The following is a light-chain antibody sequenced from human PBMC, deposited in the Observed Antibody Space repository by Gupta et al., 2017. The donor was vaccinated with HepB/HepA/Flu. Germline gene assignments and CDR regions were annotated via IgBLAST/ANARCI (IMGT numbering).Light chain of an antibody. CDR2: DVS. CDR3: SSYTSSSTREV. CDR1: SSDVGGYNY. J-gene: IGLJ2*01. Sequence: QSALTQPASVSGSPGQSITISCTGTSSDVGGYNYVSWYQQHPGKAPKLMIYDVSNRPSGVSNRFSGSKSGNPASLTISGLQAEDEADYYCSSYTSSSTREVFGGGTKLTV. V-gene: IGLV2-14*01.